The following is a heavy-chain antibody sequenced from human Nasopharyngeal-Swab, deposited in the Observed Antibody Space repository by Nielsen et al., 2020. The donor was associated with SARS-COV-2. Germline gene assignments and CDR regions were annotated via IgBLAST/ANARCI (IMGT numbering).Heavy chain of an antibody. CDR3: ARGGAGVVPSPVLGLGPYYSYYYMDV. CDR2: VSHGGGT. CDR1: GVSITSQY. J-gene: IGHJ6*03. Sequence: SETLSLTCTVSGVSITSQYWSWIRQPPGKGLEWIGEVSHGGGTNYNPSLKSRVTISVATSKNQFSLKLSSVTAADTAVYYCARGGAGVVPSPVLGLGPYYSYYYMDVWGKGTTVTVSS. D-gene: IGHD2-2*01. V-gene: IGHV4-34*01.